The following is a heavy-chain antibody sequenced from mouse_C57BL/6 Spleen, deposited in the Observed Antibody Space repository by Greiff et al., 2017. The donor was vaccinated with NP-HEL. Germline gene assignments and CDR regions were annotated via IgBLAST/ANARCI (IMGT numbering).Heavy chain of an antibody. D-gene: IGHD1-1*01. Sequence: QVQLQQSGPELVKPGASVKISCKASGYAFSSSWMNWVKQRPGKGLEWIGRIYPGDGDTNYNGKFKGKATLTADKSSSTAYMQLSSLTSEESAVYFCARNYYGSSGYFDVWGTGTTVTASP. CDR3: ARNYYGSSGYFDV. CDR1: GYAFSSSW. V-gene: IGHV1-82*01. J-gene: IGHJ1*03. CDR2: IYPGDGDT.